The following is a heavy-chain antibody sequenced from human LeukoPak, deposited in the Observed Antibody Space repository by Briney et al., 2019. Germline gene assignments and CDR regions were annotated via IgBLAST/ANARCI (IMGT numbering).Heavy chain of an antibody. CDR2: IYYSGST. CDR3: ARDLDTAMAYFDY. CDR1: GGSISSGDYY. Sequence: SETLSLTCTVSGGSISSGDYYWSWIRQPPGKGLEWIGYIYYSGSTYYNPSLKSRVTISVDTSKNQFSLKLSSVTAADTAVYYCARDLDTAMAYFDYWGQGTLVTVSS. V-gene: IGHV4-30-4*08. J-gene: IGHJ4*02. D-gene: IGHD5-18*01.